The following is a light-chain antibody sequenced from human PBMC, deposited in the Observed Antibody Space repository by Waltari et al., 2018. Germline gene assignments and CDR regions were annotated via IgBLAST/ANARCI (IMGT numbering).Light chain of an antibody. CDR2: EAS. V-gene: IGKV3-20*01. Sequence: DIVLTQSPGTLYLSPGEGATLSCRASQTIENNYLAWYQHKPGQAPRLPMYEASSWATGVPDRFRGSGSGRDFTLSISRLEPEDFATYYCQQSGTSPFTFGPGTTVAFK. CDR1: QTIENNY. CDR3: QQSGTSPFT. J-gene: IGKJ3*01.